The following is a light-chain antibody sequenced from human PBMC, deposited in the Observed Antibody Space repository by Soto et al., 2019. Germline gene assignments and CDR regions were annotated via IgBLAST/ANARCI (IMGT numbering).Light chain of an antibody. Sequence: DIQMTQSPSSLSASVGDRLTITCRASQGISTYLNWYQQKPGKAPKLLIYTASTLQSGVPSRFSGSGSETDFTLTISSLQPEDFATYYCQKYNTAPLTFGGGTKVEIK. CDR2: TAS. CDR3: QKYNTAPLT. J-gene: IGKJ4*01. V-gene: IGKV1-39*01. CDR1: QGISTY.